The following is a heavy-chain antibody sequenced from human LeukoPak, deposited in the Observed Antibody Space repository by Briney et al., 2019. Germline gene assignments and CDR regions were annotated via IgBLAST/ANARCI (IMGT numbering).Heavy chain of an antibody. J-gene: IGHJ3*02. CDR3: AKAMIVVITDDAFDI. Sequence: PPGRSLRLSCAASGFTFDDYAMHWVRQAPGKGLEWVSGISWNSDTRTCADSVKGRFTISRDNAKNSLYLQMNSLRAEDTALYYCAKAMIVVITDDAFDIWGQGTMVTVSS. CDR2: ISWNSDTR. CDR1: GFTFDDYA. D-gene: IGHD3-22*01. V-gene: IGHV3-9*01.